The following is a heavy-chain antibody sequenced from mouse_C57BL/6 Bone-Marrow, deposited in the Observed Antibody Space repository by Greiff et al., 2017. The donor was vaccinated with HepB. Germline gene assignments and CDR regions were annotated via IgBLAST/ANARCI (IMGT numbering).Heavy chain of an antibody. CDR3: ARSEYYGSSPWFAY. V-gene: IGHV1-61*01. J-gene: IGHJ3*01. CDR2: IYPSDSET. CDR1: GYTFTSYW. D-gene: IGHD1-1*01. Sequence: QVQLQQSGAELVRPGSSVKLSCKASGYTFTSYWMDWVKQRPGQGLEWIGNIYPSDSETHYNQKFKDKATLTVDKSSSTAYMQLSSLTSEDSAVYYCARSEYYGSSPWFAYWGQGTLVTVSA.